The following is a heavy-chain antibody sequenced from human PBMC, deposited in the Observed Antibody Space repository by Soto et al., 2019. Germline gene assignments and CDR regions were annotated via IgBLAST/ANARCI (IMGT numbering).Heavy chain of an antibody. J-gene: IGHJ4*02. V-gene: IGHV4-39*01. CDR2: IYYSGRT. CDR3: ARHEGGAPADRPLDS. D-gene: IGHD6-13*01. CDR1: GGSVRSSSYY. Sequence: QLRLQESGPGLVKSSETLSLTCTISGGSVRSSSYYWGWIRQPPGKGLEWIESIYYSGRTHNNPALNSRVTMSIDTYTNQFSLKLNSVTAADTAVYYCARHEGGAPADRPLDSWGQGTLVTVSS.